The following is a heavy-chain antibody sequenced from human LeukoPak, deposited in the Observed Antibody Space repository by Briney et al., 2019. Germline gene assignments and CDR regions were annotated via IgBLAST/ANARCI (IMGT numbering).Heavy chain of an antibody. V-gene: IGHV3-7*01. CDR1: GFTFSSYW. CDR3: ARLVVVVAATPDYFDY. Sequence: PGGSLRLSCAASGFTFSSYWMSWVRQAPGKGLEWVANIKQDGSETYYVDSVKGRFTISRDNAKNSLYLQMNSLRAEDTAVYYCARLVVVVAATPDYFDYWGQRTLVTVSS. D-gene: IGHD2-15*01. J-gene: IGHJ4*02. CDR2: IKQDGSET.